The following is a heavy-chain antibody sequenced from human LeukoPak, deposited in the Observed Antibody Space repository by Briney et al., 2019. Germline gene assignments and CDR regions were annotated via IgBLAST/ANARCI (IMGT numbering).Heavy chain of an antibody. D-gene: IGHD1-14*01. CDR1: GGSISSYY. Sequence: SGTLSLTCAVSGGSISSYYWSWIRQPPGKGLEWVLRIYTSGSTNYNPSLKRRVTMSVDTSKNQFSLKLSSVTAADTAVYYCARVLTELSYYYYMDVWGKGTTVTVSS. J-gene: IGHJ6*03. CDR3: ARVLTELSYYYYMDV. V-gene: IGHV4-4*07. CDR2: IYTSGST.